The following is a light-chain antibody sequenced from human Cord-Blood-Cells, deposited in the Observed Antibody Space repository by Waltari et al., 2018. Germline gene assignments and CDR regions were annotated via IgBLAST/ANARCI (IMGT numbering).Light chain of an antibody. CDR2: DAS. CDR3: QQFNSYPFT. V-gene: IGKV1-13*02. J-gene: IGKJ3*01. Sequence: AIQLTQSPSSLSASVGDRVTITCRASQGISSALVWYQQKPGKAPKLLIYDASRLESGVPSRFSGSGSGTDFTLTISSLQPEDFATYYCQQFNSYPFTFGPGTKVDIK. CDR1: QGISSA.